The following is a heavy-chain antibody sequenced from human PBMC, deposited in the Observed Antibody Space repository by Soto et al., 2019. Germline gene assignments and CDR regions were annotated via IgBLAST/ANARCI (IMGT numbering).Heavy chain of an antibody. V-gene: IGHV1-69*13. CDR2: IIPIFGTA. CDR3: ARVGEYYDFWSGYGYFQH. CDR1: GGTFSSYA. J-gene: IGHJ1*01. D-gene: IGHD3-3*01. Sequence: SVKVSCKASGGTFSSYAISWVRQAPGQGLEWMGGIIPIFGTANCAQKFQGRVTITADESTSTAYMELSSLRSEDTAVYYCARVGEYYDFWSGYGYFQHWGQGTLVTVSS.